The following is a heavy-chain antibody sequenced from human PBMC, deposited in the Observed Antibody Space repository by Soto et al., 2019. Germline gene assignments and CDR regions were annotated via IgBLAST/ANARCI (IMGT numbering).Heavy chain of an antibody. CDR3: ASGVAGPLHWFDP. CDR1: GYTFTSYA. CDR2: INAGNGNT. Sequence: QVQLVQSGAEVKKPGASVKVSCKASGYTFTSYAMHWVRQAPGQRLEWMGWINAGNGNTKYSQKLQGRVTITRDTSASTAYMELSSLSSEDTAVYYCASGVAGPLHWFDPWGQGTLVTVSS. J-gene: IGHJ5*02. V-gene: IGHV1-3*01. D-gene: IGHD6-19*01.